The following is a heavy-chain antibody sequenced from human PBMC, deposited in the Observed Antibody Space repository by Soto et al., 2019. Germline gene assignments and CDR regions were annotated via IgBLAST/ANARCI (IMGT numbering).Heavy chain of an antibody. Sequence: SETLPLTCTVSGGSVTNSSYSWGWIRQSPGKGLEWMGSVYSRGRSYSKSSVKSRVTISLDTSKNRFSLKLTSVTAADTAIYYCAGLKYSQIVSDSADRGSHWFDPWGQGALVTVSS. J-gene: IGHJ5*02. D-gene: IGHD5-18*01. CDR1: GGSVTNSSYS. CDR3: AGLKYSQIVSDSADRGSHWFDP. CDR2: VYSRGRS. V-gene: IGHV4-39*01.